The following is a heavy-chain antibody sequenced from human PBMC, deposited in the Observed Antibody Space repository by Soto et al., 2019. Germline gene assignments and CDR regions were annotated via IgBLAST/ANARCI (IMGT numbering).Heavy chain of an antibody. D-gene: IGHD3-10*01. V-gene: IGHV1-69*13. CDR1: GGTFSSYA. CDR2: IIPIFGTA. Sequence: GASVKVSCKASGGTFSSYAISWVRQAPGQGLEWMGGIIPIFGTANYAQKFQGRVTITADESTSTAYMGLSSLRSEDTAVYYCARDRGSGSVDYYYGMDVWGQGTTVTVSS. J-gene: IGHJ6*02. CDR3: ARDRGSGSVDYYYGMDV.